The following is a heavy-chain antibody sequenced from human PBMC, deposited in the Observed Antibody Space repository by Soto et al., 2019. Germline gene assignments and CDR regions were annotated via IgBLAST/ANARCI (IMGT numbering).Heavy chain of an antibody. CDR1: GFTFSSFL. D-gene: IGHD3-3*01. J-gene: IGHJ5*02. CDR3: FKEGTMAPRYWFGA. CDR2: ISDSGGST. V-gene: IGHV3-64D*06. Sequence: DVQLVESGGGLIQPGGSLRLSCSGSGFTFSSFLMHWVRQAPGKGLEYVAGISDSGGSTYHADSVQGRFTIARDSSTLYLQMSGLRPEDTALYYCFKEGTMAPRYWFGAWGQGTLVTVSS.